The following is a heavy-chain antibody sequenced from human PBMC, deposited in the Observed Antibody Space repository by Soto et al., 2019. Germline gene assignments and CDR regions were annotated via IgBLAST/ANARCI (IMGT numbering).Heavy chain of an antibody. CDR3: ARAYTGASHGPGSGW. Sequence: HGESLKISCKASGYRFTSYWIGWVRQKPGKGLEWMGIISPDDSETKYSPSFQGQVIISVDRSISTVSLHWSSLKASDSAMYYCARAYTGASHGPGSGWWGQGSLVTVSS. CDR2: ISPDDSET. V-gene: IGHV5-51*01. CDR1: GYRFTSYW. D-gene: IGHD3-10*01. J-gene: IGHJ1*01.